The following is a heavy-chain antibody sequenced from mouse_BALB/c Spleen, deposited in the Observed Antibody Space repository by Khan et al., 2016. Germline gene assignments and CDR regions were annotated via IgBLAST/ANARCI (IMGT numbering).Heavy chain of an antibody. CDR2: INPNTGYT. V-gene: IGHV1-7*01. D-gene: IGHD1-1*01. CDR1: GYTFTDYW. Sequence: QVQLQQSGAELAKPGASVKMSCKASGYTFTDYWMHWVQQRPGQGLEWIGYINPNTGYTEYNQKFKDMATLTADNSTRTAYKQQNSLTSNDSADYYCARCSYYCGSSYGWFAYWGQGTLVTVSA. CDR3: ARCSYYCGSSYGWFAY. J-gene: IGHJ3*01.